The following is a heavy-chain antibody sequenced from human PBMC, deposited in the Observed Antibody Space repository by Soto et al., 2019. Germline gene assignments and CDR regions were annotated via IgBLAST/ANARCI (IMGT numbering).Heavy chain of an antibody. CDR2: VNHSGNI. CDR3: TRGPIGSPLYLARGEN. Sequence: SETLSLTCEVYGGSFSGYYWSWIRQPPGKGLEWIGEVNHSGNINYNPSLKSRVTISVDTSKNHFSLTLTSVTAADTAVYYCTRGPIGSPLYLARGENWGQGTLVTVSS. CDR1: GGSFSGYY. J-gene: IGHJ4*02. D-gene: IGHD1-26*01. V-gene: IGHV4-34*01.